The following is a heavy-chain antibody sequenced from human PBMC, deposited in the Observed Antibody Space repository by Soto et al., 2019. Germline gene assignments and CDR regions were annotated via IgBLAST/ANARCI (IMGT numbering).Heavy chain of an antibody. CDR2: IYYSGST. CDR1: GGSISSGDYY. V-gene: IGHV4-30-4*01. D-gene: IGHD4-17*01. J-gene: IGHJ5*02. Sequence: PSETLSLTCTVSGGSISSGDYYWSWIRQPPGKGLEWIGYIYYSGSTYYNPSLKSRVTISVDTSKNQFSLKLSSVTAADTAVYYCARNDYGDYWFDPWGQGTLVSVSS. CDR3: ARNDYGDYWFDP.